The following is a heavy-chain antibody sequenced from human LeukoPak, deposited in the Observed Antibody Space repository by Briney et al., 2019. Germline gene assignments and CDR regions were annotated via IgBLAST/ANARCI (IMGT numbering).Heavy chain of an antibody. Sequence: ASVKVSFKSSVYTFTSYDSNGVRQATGQGREWMGCMNPNSGNTGYAQKFQGRVTMTRNTSISTAYMELSSLRSEDTAVYYCARSGYGGNSFDYWGQGTLVTVSS. CDR3: ARSGYGGNSFDY. CDR1: VYTFTSYD. V-gene: IGHV1-8*01. J-gene: IGHJ4*02. D-gene: IGHD4-23*01. CDR2: MNPNSGNT.